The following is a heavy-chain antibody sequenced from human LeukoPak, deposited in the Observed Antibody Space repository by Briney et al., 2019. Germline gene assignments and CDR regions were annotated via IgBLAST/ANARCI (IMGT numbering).Heavy chain of an antibody. CDR2: IYYSGST. D-gene: IGHD2-21*02. CDR1: GGSISSGGYY. V-gene: IGHV4-31*03. CDR3: ARFSVVTANFNGMDV. Sequence: SETLSLTCTVSGGSISSGGYYWSWIRQHPGQGLEWIGYIYYSGSTYYNPSLKSRVTISVDTSKNQFSLKLSSVTAADTAVYYCARFSVVTANFNGMDVWGQGTTVTVSS. J-gene: IGHJ6*02.